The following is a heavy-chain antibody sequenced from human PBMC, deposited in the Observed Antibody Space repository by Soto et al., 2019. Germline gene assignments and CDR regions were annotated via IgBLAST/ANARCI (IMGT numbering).Heavy chain of an antibody. Sequence: EEQLVESGGGLVQPGGSLRVSCAASGFSFRSYAMNWVRQAPGKGLEWVSYISVGSGSIFYADSVKGRFTISRDDAKNSLYLQMNTLRGEDTAVYYGVRDDRWALDIWGQGKMVTVSS. V-gene: IGHV3-48*01. CDR3: VRDDRWALDI. CDR1: GFSFRSYA. J-gene: IGHJ3*02. D-gene: IGHD3-22*01. CDR2: ISVGSGSI.